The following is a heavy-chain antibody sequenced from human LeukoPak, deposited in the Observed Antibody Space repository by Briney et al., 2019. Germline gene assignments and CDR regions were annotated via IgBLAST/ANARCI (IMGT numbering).Heavy chain of an antibody. D-gene: IGHD2-8*01. V-gene: IGHV4-38-2*02. J-gene: IGHJ4*01. CDR3: ARTLSDASPVAT. CDR1: GYFLSSGFY. Sequence: PSETLSLTCNVSGYFLSSGFYWGWIRQPPGQGLEWIVSVYHSVTTIYNPSLKSRVTMSMDTSMNHYSLKLRSVTAEDTAVYYCARTLSDASPVATWGHGTLVTVSS. CDR2: VYHSVTT.